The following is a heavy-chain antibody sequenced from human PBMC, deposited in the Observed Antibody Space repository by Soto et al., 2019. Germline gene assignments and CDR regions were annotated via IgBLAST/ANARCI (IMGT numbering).Heavy chain of an antibody. Sequence: SVKVSCKASGGTFSSYAISWVRQAPGQGLEWMGGIIPIFGTANYAQKFQGRVTITADESTSTAYMELSSLRSEDTAVYYCARDQSGTVTIIYGMDVWGQGTTVTSP. D-gene: IGHD4-17*01. V-gene: IGHV1-69*13. CDR2: IIPIFGTA. CDR1: GGTFSSYA. J-gene: IGHJ6*02. CDR3: ARDQSGTVTIIYGMDV.